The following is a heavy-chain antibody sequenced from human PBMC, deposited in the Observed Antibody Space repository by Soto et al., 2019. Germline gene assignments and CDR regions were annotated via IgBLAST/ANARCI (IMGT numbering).Heavy chain of an antibody. V-gene: IGHV3-30*03. D-gene: IGHD4-17*01. CDR1: GFTFSSYG. CDR3: ARCLDYGGKGYYYYGMDV. Sequence: GGSLRLSCAASGFTFSSYGMHWVRQAPGKGLEWVAVISYDGSNKYYADSVKGRFTISRDNSKNTLYLQMNSLRAEDTAVYYCARCLDYGGKGYYYYGMDVWGQGTTVTVSS. J-gene: IGHJ6*02. CDR2: ISYDGSNK.